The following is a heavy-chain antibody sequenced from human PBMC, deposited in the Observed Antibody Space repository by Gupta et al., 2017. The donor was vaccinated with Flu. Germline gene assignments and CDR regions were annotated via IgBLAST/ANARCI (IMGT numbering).Heavy chain of an antibody. CDR1: GFAFSSYA. Sequence: EVQVLESGGGLVQPGGSLRLSCTASGFAFSSYAMTWVRQAPGKGLEWVSAISGSGGNTYYADSVKGRFTISRDNSKNTVYLQMNSLRGEDTAVYYCATGRSSIAARPGSAVFDYWGQGTLVTVSS. D-gene: IGHD6-6*01. CDR2: ISGSGGNT. V-gene: IGHV3-23*01. CDR3: ATGRSSIAARPGSAVFDY. J-gene: IGHJ4*02.